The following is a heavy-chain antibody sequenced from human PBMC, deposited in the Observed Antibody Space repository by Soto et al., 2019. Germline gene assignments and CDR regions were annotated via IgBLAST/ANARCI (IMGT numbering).Heavy chain of an antibody. V-gene: IGHV3-33*01. D-gene: IGHD2-8*02. Sequence: GGSLRLSCAASGFTFSSYGMHWVRQAPGKGLEWVAVIWYDGSNKYYADSVKGRFTISRDNSKNTLYLQMNSLRAEDTAVYYCARDHPGTGFDYWGQGTLVTVSS. J-gene: IGHJ4*02. CDR2: IWYDGSNK. CDR1: GFTFSSYG. CDR3: ARDHPGTGFDY.